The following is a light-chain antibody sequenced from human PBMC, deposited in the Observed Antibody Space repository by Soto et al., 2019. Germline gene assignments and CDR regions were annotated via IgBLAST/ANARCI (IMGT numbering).Light chain of an antibody. CDR1: QSITNY. V-gene: IGKV1-39*01. CDR2: AAD. Sequence: DIQMTQCPSSLSASVGDTFTITFRAIQSITNYLTWFQQKPGKAPSLLIFAADNLQDGVPSRFSGSGSGRDFSLTISSLQPEDFATYYCQQSYDMPWTFGQGTKVDI. CDR3: QQSYDMPWT. J-gene: IGKJ1*01.